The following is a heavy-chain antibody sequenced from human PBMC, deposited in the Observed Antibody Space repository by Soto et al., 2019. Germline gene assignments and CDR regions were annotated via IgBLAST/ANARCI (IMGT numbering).Heavy chain of an antibody. Sequence: EVQLVESGGGLVKPGGSLRLSCAASGFTFSSYSMNWVRQTPGKGLEWVSSISSSSTYIYYADSVKGRFTISRDNSKKPLFLQMNGPGAAHATVDYCARYWVSHANFDSWGRGTLVTVAT. J-gene: IGHJ4*02. CDR2: ISSSSTYI. CDR1: GFTFSSYS. CDR3: ARYWVSHANFDS. V-gene: IGHV3-21*01. D-gene: IGHD6-13*01.